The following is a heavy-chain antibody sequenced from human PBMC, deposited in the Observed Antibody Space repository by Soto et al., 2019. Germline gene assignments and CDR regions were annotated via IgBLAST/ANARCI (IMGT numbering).Heavy chain of an antibody. CDR3: AHSPIGYCSSTSCYSPGWFDP. CDR1: GFSLSTSGVG. CDR2: IYWDDDK. D-gene: IGHD2-2*03. V-gene: IGHV2-5*02. J-gene: IGHJ5*02. Sequence: QITLKESGPTLVKPTQTLTLTCTFSGFSLSTSGVGVGWIRQPPGKALEWLALIYWDDDKRYSPSLKSRLTITKDTSKXXVXLXXTNMDPVDTATYYCAHSPIGYCSSTSCYSPGWFDPWGQGTLVTVSS.